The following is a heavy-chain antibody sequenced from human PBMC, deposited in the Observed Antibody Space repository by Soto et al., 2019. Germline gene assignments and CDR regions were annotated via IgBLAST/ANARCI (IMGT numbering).Heavy chain of an antibody. CDR1: GYTFTSYY. CDR3: ARKVGAARRDNWFDP. Sequence: ASLKVSCKASGYTFTSYYMHWVRQAPGQGLEWMGIINPSGGSTSYAQKFQGRVTMTRDTSTSTVYMELSSLRSEDTAVYYCARKVGAARRDNWFDPWGQGTLVTVSS. D-gene: IGHD6-6*01. V-gene: IGHV1-46*03. J-gene: IGHJ5*02. CDR2: INPSGGST.